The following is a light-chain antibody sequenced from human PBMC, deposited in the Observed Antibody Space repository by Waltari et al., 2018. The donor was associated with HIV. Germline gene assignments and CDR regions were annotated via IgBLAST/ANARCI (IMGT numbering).Light chain of an antibody. CDR2: GAS. V-gene: IGKV3-15*01. J-gene: IGKJ1*01. Sequence: LVMTQSPATLSASPGERATLSCRASQSVSSNLAWYQQKPGQAPRLLIYGASTRATGIPARFSGSGSGTEFTLTISSLQSEDFAVYYCQQYNDWRRVTFGQGTKVEIQ. CDR1: QSVSSN. CDR3: QQYNDWRRVT.